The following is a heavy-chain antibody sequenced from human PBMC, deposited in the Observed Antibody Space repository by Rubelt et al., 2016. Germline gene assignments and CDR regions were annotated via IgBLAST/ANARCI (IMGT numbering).Heavy chain of an antibody. CDR3: ARFQQRRRLHDAFDI. D-gene: IGHD5-18*01. CDR2: LNHSGST. CDR1: GGSFSCYS. V-gene: IGHV4-34*01. J-gene: IGHJ3*02. Sequence: QVQLQQWGAGLLKPSETLSPTCAVYGGSFSCYSWSWLRQPPGQGLEWIGELNHSGSTNYNPSLMVRVTISVEQSKTQVSRKLSSVTAADTAVYYCARFQQRRRLHDAFDIWGQGTMVTVSS.